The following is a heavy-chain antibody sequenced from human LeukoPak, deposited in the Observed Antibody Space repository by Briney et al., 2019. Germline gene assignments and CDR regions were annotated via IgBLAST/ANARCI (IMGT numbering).Heavy chain of an antibody. Sequence: GGSLRLSCAASGFSFSNSDMHWVRQATGKGLEWVSAIGAGADTYYPDSVKGRFTISRDNSKNTLYLQMNSLRAEDTAVYYCARELNGAFDPWGQGTLVTVSS. J-gene: IGHJ5*02. V-gene: IGHV3-13*01. CDR1: GFSFSNSD. CDR3: ARELNGAFDP. D-gene: IGHD1-1*01. CDR2: IGAGADT.